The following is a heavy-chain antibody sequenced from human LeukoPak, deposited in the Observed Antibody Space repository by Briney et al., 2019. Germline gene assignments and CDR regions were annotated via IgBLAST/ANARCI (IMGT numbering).Heavy chain of an antibody. J-gene: IGHJ5*02. CDR3: ARDQAEWLLYNWFDP. Sequence: GGSLRLSCAASGFTFSDYYMSWIRQAPGRGLEWVSYISSSGSTIYYADSVKGRFTISRDNAKNSLFLQMNSLRAEDTAVYYCARDQAEWLLYNWFDPWGQGTLVTVSS. V-gene: IGHV3-11*04. D-gene: IGHD3-3*01. CDR1: GFTFSDYY. CDR2: ISSSGSTI.